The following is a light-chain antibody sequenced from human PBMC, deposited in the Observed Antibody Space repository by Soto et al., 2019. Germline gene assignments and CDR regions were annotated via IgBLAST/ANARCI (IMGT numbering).Light chain of an antibody. CDR1: SGHSSYA. CDR2: VNSDGSH. V-gene: IGLV4-69*01. J-gene: IGLJ3*02. Sequence: QLVLTQSPSASASLGASVKLTCTLSSGHSSYAIAWHQQQPEKGPRYLMKVNSDGSHSKGDGIPDRFSGSSSGAERYLTISNLQSEDEADYYCQTWGTGLRVFGGGTKVTVL. CDR3: QTWGTGLRV.